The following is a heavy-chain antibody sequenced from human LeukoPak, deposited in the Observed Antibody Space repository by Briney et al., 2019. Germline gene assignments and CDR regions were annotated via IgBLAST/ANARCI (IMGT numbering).Heavy chain of an antibody. CDR3: AKDYYYDSSGYYYGDAFDI. CDR1: GFTFSAYA. CDR2: ISGSGGTT. D-gene: IGHD3-22*01. V-gene: IGHV3-23*01. J-gene: IGHJ3*02. Sequence: GGSLRLSCAASGFTFSAYAMAWVRQAPGKGLEWVSTISGSGGTTYSADSVKGRFTISRDNSKNILYLQVNSLRAGDTAVYYCAKDYYYDSSGYYYGDAFDIWGQGTMVTVSS.